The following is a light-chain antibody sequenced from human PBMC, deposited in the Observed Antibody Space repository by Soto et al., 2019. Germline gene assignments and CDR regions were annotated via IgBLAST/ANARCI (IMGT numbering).Light chain of an antibody. V-gene: IGLV2-8*01. CDR2: EVS. CDR1: RSDVGSYNY. Sequence: QSALTQPPSASGSPGQSVTISCTGTRSDVGSYNYVSWYQQHPGQAPKLMIYEVSKRPSGVPDRFSGSKSGNTASLTVSGLQAEDEADYYCSSYAGSTYLAVFGTGTKLTVL. CDR3: SSYAGSTYLAV. J-gene: IGLJ1*01.